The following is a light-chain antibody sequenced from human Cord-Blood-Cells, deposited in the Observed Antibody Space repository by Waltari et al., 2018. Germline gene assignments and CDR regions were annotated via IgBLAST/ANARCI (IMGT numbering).Light chain of an antibody. CDR2: DVS. Sequence: QSALTPPASVSGSPGQSITISCTGTSSDVGGYNYVSWYQPHPGKAPKLMIYDVSNRPSGVSNRVSGSKSGNTASLTISGLQAEDEADYYCSSYTSSSTVVFGGGTKLTVL. J-gene: IGLJ2*01. V-gene: IGLV2-14*01. CDR3: SSYTSSSTVV. CDR1: SSDVGGYNY.